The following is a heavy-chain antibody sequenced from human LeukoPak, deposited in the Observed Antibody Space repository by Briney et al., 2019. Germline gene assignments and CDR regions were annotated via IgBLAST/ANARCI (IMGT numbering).Heavy chain of an antibody. CDR1: GHTFTVSY. V-gene: IGHV1-2*02. CDR3: AKYYYDSYEGYYFDY. J-gene: IGHJ4*02. CDR2: INPNSRGT. Sequence: RASVNVSCTASGHTFTVSYIHWARRAPGQGLEWMGWINPNSRGTNYAQMSQGRVTMTRDTSISTAYMELSSLKSGDTAVYYCAKYYYDSYEGYYFDYGGQGTLVTVS. D-gene: IGHD3-22*01.